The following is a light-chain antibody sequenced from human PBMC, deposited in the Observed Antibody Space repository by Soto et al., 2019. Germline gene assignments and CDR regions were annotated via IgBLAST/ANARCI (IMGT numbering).Light chain of an antibody. Sequence: QSALTQPASVSGSPGQSITVSCIGTSSDVGGYNYVSWYQQHPGKAPKLMIHDVSDRPSGVSNRFSGSKSGNTASLTISGLQAEDEAYYYCSAYASSNTQVFGGGTQLTLL. J-gene: IGLJ2*01. CDR3: SAYASSNTQV. CDR1: SSDVGGYNY. V-gene: IGLV2-14*01. CDR2: DVS.